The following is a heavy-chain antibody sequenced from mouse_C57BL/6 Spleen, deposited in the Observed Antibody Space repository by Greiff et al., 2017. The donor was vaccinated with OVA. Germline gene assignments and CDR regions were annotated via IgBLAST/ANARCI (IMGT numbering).Heavy chain of an antibody. CDR1: GYTFTSYG. CDR3: ARRGRSMDY. V-gene: IGHV1-81*01. Sequence: QVQLKESGAELARPGASVKLSCKASGYTFTSYGISWVKQRTGQGLEWIGEIYPRSGNTYYNEKFKGKATLTSDKSSSTAYMELRSLTSEDSAVYFCARRGRSMDYWGQGTSVTVSS. J-gene: IGHJ4*01. CDR2: IYPRSGNT.